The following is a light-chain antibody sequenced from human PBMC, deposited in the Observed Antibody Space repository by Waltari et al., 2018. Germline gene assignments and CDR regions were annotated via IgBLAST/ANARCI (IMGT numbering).Light chain of an antibody. J-gene: IGLJ2*01. CDR2: LNSDGSH. CDR1: SGHSDYA. Sequence: QLVLTQSPSASASLGASVKLTCTLSSGHSDYAIAWHQQQPGKGPRYLMKLNSDGSHNKGDGIPDRFSASSSGAERYLTISSLQSEDEADYYCHAWRSGILVFAGGTKLTVL. V-gene: IGLV4-69*01. CDR3: HAWRSGILV.